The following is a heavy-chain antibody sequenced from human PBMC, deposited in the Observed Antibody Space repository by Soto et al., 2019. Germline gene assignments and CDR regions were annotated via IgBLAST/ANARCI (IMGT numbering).Heavy chain of an antibody. CDR1: GGSISSGGYY. CDR3: ARDQRPSNWNYFDY. J-gene: IGHJ4*02. CDR2: IYYSGST. Sequence: QVQLQESGPGLVKPSQTLSLICTVSGGSISSGGYYWSWIRQHPGQGLEWIGYIYYSGSTYYNPSCKSRVTISVDTSKTQFSLKLSSVTAADTAVYYCARDQRPSNWNYFDYWGQGTLVTVSS. V-gene: IGHV4-31*03. D-gene: IGHD1-20*01.